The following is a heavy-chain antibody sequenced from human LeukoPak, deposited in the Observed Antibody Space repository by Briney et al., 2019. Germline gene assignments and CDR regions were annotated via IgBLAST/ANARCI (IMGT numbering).Heavy chain of an antibody. CDR1: GYTFTSYG. J-gene: IGHJ4*02. CDR2: IIPIFGIA. D-gene: IGHD3-3*01. V-gene: IGHV1-69*04. Sequence: GASVKVSCKASGYTFTSYGISWVRQAPGQGLEWMGRIIPIFGIANYAQKFQGRVTITADKSTSTAYMELSSLRSEDTAVYYCARDAVFGVVTYFDYWGQGTLVTVSS. CDR3: ARDAVFGVVTYFDY.